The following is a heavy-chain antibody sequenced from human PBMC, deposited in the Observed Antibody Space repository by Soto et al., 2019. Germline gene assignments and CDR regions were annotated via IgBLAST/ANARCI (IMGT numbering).Heavy chain of an antibody. CDR3: AKDAAYTPCHECFDY. CDR1: GFTFSTYF. V-gene: IGHV3-23*01. CDR2: ISVRGTT. J-gene: IGHJ4*02. Sequence: EVQLLESGGGLVQPGESLRLSCAATGFTFSTYFMTWFRQAPGKGLEWVAGISVRGTTYYADSVKGRFTISRDDSGDTLYLQMNSLRAEDTAMYFCAKDAAYTPCHECFDYWGQGTLVTVSS. D-gene: IGHD3-16*01.